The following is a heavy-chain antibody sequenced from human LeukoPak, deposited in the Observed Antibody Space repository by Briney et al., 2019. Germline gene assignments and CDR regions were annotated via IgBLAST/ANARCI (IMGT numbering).Heavy chain of an antibody. CDR3: ARDQGDDTAKATTFESGAPFDY. CDR1: GGSISSSSYY. Sequence: PSETLSLTCTVSGGSISSSSYYWGWIRQPPGKGLEWIGSIYYSGSTYYNPSLKSRVTISVDTSKNQFSLKLSSVTAADTAVYYCARDQGDDTAKATTFESGAPFDYWGQGTLVTVSS. CDR2: IYYSGST. V-gene: IGHV4-39*07. D-gene: IGHD5-18*01. J-gene: IGHJ4*02.